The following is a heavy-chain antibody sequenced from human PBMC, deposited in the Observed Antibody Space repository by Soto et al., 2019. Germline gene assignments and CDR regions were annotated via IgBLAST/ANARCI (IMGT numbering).Heavy chain of an antibody. V-gene: IGHV4-4*02. J-gene: IGHJ6*02. CDR3: AILWFGEHHQTYNYDGMDV. CDR2: IYHSGST. CDR1: GGSISSSNW. D-gene: IGHD3-10*01. Sequence: SDTLSLTCAVSGGSISSSNWWSWVRQPPGKGLEWIGEIYHSGSTNYNPSLKSRVTISVDKSKNQFSLKLSSVTAADTAVYYCAILWFGEHHQTYNYDGMDVWGQWTTVT.